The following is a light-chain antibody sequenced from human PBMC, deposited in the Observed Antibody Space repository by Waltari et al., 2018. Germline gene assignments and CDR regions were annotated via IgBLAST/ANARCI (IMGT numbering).Light chain of an antibody. CDR1: QSIGTY. CDR2: AAS. Sequence: DLQMTPSPSSLSASVSDGVTITCRSSQSIGTYLNWYQHKPGRAPELLIYAASTLQGGVPSRFSGSGSETHFTLAISSLQREDFATYYCQQSYTTPRTFGQGTKVEIK. CDR3: QQSYTTPRT. J-gene: IGKJ1*01. V-gene: IGKV1-39*01.